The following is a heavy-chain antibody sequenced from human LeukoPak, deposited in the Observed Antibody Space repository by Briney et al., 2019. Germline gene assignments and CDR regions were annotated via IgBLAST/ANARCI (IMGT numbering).Heavy chain of an antibody. CDR3: ARTSGVSAGGAPYYFDY. CDR1: GYTFHNYG. J-gene: IGHJ4*02. V-gene: IGHV1-18*01. Sequence: APVKVSCTASGYTFHNYGISGVRQAPGQGLEWMGWISPYSGNTDYTERLQGRVTMTKDTSTTTAFMELRSLRSDDTAVYYCARTSGVSAGGAPYYFDYWGQGTLVTVSS. D-gene: IGHD6-13*01. CDR2: ISPYSGNT.